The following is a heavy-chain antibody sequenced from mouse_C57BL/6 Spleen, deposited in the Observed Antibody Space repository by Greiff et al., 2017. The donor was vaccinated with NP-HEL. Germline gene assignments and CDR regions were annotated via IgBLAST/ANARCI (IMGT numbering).Heavy chain of an antibody. J-gene: IGHJ4*01. CDR3: ARRDYAMDY. CDR2: ISNGGGST. CDR1: GFTFSDYY. Sequence: EVKLMESGGGLVQPGGSLKLSCAASGFTFSDYYMYWVRQTPEKRLEWVAYISNGGGSTYYPDTVKGRFTISRDNAKNTLYLQMSRLNSEDTAMYYCARRDYAMDYWGQGTSVTVSS. V-gene: IGHV5-12*01.